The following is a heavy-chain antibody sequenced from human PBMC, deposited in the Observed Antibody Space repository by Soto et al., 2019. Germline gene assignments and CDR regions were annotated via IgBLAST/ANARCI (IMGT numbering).Heavy chain of an antibody. Sequence: QLQLQESGSGLVKPSQPLSLTCAVSGGSISSGGYSWRWIRQPPGKGLEWIGYMYHSGSTYYNPSLKSRVARSIDRSKNQFSLKLSTVTAADTAVYYCARVPDYWGQGILVTVSS. CDR2: MYHSGST. CDR3: ARVPDY. D-gene: IGHD2-2*01. J-gene: IGHJ4*02. V-gene: IGHV4-30-2*01. CDR1: GGSISSGGYS.